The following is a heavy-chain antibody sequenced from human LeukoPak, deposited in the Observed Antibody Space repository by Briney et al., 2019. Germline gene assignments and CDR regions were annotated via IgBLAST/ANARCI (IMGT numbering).Heavy chain of an antibody. D-gene: IGHD4-17*01. Sequence: SETLSLTCAVSGGSISSSYYWSWIRQPPGKGLEWIGYIYYSGSTNYNPSLKSRVTISVDTSKNQFSLKLSSVTAADTAVYYCARDDYGDYVGWFNPWGQGTLVTVSS. V-gene: IGHV4-61*01. CDR1: GGSISSSYY. CDR2: IYYSGST. J-gene: IGHJ5*02. CDR3: ARDDYGDYVGWFNP.